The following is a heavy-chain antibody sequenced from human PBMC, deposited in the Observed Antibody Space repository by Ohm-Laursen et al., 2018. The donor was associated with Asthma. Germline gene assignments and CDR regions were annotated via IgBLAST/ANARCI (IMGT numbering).Heavy chain of an antibody. V-gene: IGHV1-69*13. D-gene: IGHD5-24*01. CDR3: ARVITPQLGGHFDY. Sequence: AASVKVSCKASGGTFSSYAISWVRQAPGQGLEWMGGIIPIFGTANYAQKFQGRVTITADESTSTAYMELSSLRSKDTAVYYCARVITPQLGGHFDYWGQGTLVTVSS. CDR1: GGTFSSYA. J-gene: IGHJ4*02. CDR2: IIPIFGTA.